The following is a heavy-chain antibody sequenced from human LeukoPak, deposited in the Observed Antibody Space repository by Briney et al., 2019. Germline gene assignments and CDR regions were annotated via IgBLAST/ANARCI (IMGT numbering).Heavy chain of an antibody. J-gene: IGHJ4*02. CDR3: ARSGIWDSSAWSDY. Sequence: LGASVKVSCKASGYTFTGYNMHWVRQAPGQGLEWMGWINPNSGGTNYAQKFQGRVTMTRDTSISTAYMELSRLTSDDTAVYYCARSGIWDSSAWSDYWGQGTLVTVSS. D-gene: IGHD6-19*01. CDR1: GYTFTGYN. CDR2: INPNSGGT. V-gene: IGHV1-2*03.